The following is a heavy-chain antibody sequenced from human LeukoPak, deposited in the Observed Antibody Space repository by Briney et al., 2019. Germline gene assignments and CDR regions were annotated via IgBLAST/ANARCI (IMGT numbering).Heavy chain of an antibody. J-gene: IGHJ1*01. D-gene: IGHD2-21*02. CDR1: GFTFSSYA. V-gene: IGHV3-23*01. Sequence: PGGSLRLSCASSGFTFSSYAMSWVREAPGKGLEWVSAISGSGGSTYCADSVKGRFTISRDNSKNTLYLQMNSLRAEDTAVYYCAKAGAYCGGDCYPEYFQHWGQGTLVTVSS. CDR2: ISGSGGST. CDR3: AKAGAYCGGDCYPEYFQH.